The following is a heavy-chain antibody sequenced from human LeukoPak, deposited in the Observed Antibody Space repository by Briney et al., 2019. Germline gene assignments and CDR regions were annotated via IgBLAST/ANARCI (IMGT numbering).Heavy chain of an antibody. V-gene: IGHV3-23*01. Sequence: GGSLRLSCAASGFTFSSYAMSWVRQAPGKGLEWVSAISGSGGSTYYADSVKGRFTISRDNSKNTLYLQMNSLRAEDTAVYYCAKERNLWFGELGDFDYWGQGTLVTVSS. D-gene: IGHD3-10*01. CDR2: ISGSGGST. CDR1: GFTFSSYA. J-gene: IGHJ4*02. CDR3: AKERNLWFGELGDFDY.